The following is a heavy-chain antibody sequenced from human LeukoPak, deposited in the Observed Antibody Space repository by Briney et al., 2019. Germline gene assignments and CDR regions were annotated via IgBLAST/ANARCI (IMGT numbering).Heavy chain of an antibody. V-gene: IGHV1-69*04. J-gene: IGHJ5*02. CDR3: ARKAGYYDSSGYPRSGEFDP. Sequence: ASVKVSCKASGGTFSSYAISWVRQAPGQGLEWMGRIIPILGIANYAQKSQGRVTITADKSTSTAYMELSSLRSEDTAVYYCARKAGYYDSSGYPRSGEFDPWGQGTLVTVSS. D-gene: IGHD3-22*01. CDR2: IIPILGIA. CDR1: GGTFSSYA.